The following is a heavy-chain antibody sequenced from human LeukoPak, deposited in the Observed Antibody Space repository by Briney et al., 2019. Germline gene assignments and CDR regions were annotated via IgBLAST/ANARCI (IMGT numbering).Heavy chain of an antibody. Sequence: PGGSLRLSCAASGFTFSDAWMNWVRQAPGKGLEWVGLVKSKTNGGTIDYAAPVKGRFSISRDDSENTLYLQMNSLSAEDTAVYYCAKFPQRKGSGSYYYFDYWGQGTLVTVSS. CDR3: AKFPQRKGSGSYYYFDY. CDR2: VKSKTNGGTI. V-gene: IGHV3-15*01. D-gene: IGHD1-26*01. J-gene: IGHJ4*02. CDR1: GFTFSDAW.